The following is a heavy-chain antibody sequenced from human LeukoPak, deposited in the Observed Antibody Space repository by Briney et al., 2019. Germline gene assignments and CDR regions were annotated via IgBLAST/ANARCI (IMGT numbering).Heavy chain of an antibody. CDR3: AELGITMIGGV. CDR1: GFTFSSYS. D-gene: IGHD3-10*02. J-gene: IGHJ6*04. Sequence: HPGGSLRLSCAASGFTFSSYSMNWVRQAPGKGLEWVSYISSSGSTIYYADPVKGRFTISRDNAKNSLYLQMNSLRAEDTAVYYCAELGITMIGGVWGKGTTVTISS. V-gene: IGHV3-48*04. CDR2: ISSSGSTI.